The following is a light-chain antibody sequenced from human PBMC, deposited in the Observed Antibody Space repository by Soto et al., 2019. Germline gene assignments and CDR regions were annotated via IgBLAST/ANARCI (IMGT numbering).Light chain of an antibody. CDR2: GNS. CDR3: QSYDSSLSGWVV. J-gene: IGLJ3*02. Sequence: QSVLTQPPSVSGAPGQRVTISCTGSGSNIGADYDVHWYQHLPGTAPKLLIYGNSNRPSGVPDRFSGSKSGTSASLSITGLQAEDEADYYCQSYDSSLSGWVVFGGGTKLTVL. V-gene: IGLV1-40*01. CDR1: GSNIGADYD.